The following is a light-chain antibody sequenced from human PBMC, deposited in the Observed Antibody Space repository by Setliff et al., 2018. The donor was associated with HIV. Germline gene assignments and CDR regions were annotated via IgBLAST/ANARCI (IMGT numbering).Light chain of an antibody. V-gene: IGKV1-39*01. CDR1: KSVSTF. Sequence: DIYMTQSPSSLSASVGDRVTITCRASKSVSTFLNWYQQKLGKAPKLLIYGASTLQSGVPSRFSGSGSGTDFTLTITNLHAEDFATYFCQQSYIAPLTFGGGTKVDIK. CDR2: GAS. J-gene: IGKJ4*01. CDR3: QQSYIAPLT.